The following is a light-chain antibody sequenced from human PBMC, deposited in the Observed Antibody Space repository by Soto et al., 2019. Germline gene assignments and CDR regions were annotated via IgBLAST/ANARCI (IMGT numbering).Light chain of an antibody. J-gene: IGLJ3*02. Sequence: QSALTQPASVSGSPGQSITISCAGTGSDIEDYHLVSWYQQYPGKAPKLVIYEGRKRPSGVSNRFSGSKSATPASLTISGLQAEDEAVYFCSSHATSTTWVFGGGTKLTVL. V-gene: IGLV2-23*01. CDR1: GSDIEDYHL. CDR3: SSHATSTTWV. CDR2: EGR.